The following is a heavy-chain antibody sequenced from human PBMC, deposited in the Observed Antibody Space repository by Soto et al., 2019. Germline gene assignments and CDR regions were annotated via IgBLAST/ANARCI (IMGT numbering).Heavy chain of an antibody. Sequence: GGSLRLSCAASGFTFSDYYMSWIRQAPGKGLEWVAYISRTSTYTNYADSVKGRFTISRDNAKNSLHLQMNSLRAEDTAVYYCATHRPTTAAAGTGYYYGMDVWGQGTTVTVSS. D-gene: IGHD6-13*01. V-gene: IGHV3-11*06. CDR1: GFTFSDYY. CDR2: ISRTSTYT. J-gene: IGHJ6*02. CDR3: ATHRPTTAAAGTGYYYGMDV.